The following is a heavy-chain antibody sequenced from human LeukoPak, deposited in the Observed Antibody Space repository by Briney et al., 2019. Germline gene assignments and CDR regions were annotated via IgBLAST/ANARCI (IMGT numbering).Heavy chain of an antibody. J-gene: IGHJ3*02. V-gene: IGHV3-11*04. CDR2: IGSSGSTI. CDR1: GFTFSDYY. CDR3: ARDPPNFDI. Sequence: GGSLRLSCAASGFTFSDYYMSWIRQATGKGLEWVSYIGSSGSTIYYADSVKRRFTISRDNAKYSLYLQMNSLRAEDTAVYYCARDPPNFDIWGQGTMVTVSS.